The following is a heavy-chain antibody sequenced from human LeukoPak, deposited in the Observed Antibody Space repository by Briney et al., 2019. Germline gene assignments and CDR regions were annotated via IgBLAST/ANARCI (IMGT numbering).Heavy chain of an antibody. J-gene: IGHJ4*02. CDR3: ARGDSDSVFDY. CDR1: GGTFSSYT. D-gene: IGHD2-15*01. Sequence: GASVKVSCKASGGTFSSYTISWVRQAPGQGLEWMGRIIPILGIANYAQKFQGRVTITADKSTSTAYMELSSLRSEDTAVYYCARGDSDSVFDYWGQGTLVTVSS. CDR2: IIPILGIA. V-gene: IGHV1-69*02.